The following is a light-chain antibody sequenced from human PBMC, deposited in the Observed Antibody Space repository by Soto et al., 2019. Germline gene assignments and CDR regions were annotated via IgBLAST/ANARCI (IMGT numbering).Light chain of an antibody. CDR1: SSDVGGYDY. V-gene: IGLV2-18*01. Sequence: QSALTQPPSASGSPGQSVAISCTGTSSDVGGYDYVSWYQQYPGTAPKLIIYEASNRPSGVPDRFSGSKSGNTASLTISGLQAADEADYYCSLYTSENTYVFGTGTKVTVL. J-gene: IGLJ1*01. CDR3: SLYTSENTYV. CDR2: EAS.